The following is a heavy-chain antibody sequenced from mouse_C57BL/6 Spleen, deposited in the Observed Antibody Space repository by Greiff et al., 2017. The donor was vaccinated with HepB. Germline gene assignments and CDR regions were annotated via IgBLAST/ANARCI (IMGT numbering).Heavy chain of an antibody. J-gene: IGHJ1*03. D-gene: IGHD2-4*01. CDR2: IYPGDGDT. CDR3: ARRGDYDYDWYFDV. V-gene: IGHV1-82*01. Sequence: QVQLQQSGPELVKPGASVKISCKASGYAFSSSWMNWVKQRPGKGLEWIGRIYPGDGDTNYNGKFKGKATLTADKSSSTAYMQLSSLTSEDSAVYVCARRGDYDYDWYFDVWGTGTTVTVSS. CDR1: GYAFSSSW.